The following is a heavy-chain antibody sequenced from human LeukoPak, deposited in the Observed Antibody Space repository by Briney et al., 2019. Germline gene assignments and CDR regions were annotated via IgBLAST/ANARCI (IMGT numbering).Heavy chain of an antibody. CDR3: ARGDDYKSTLFDY. CDR2: IYHSGST. V-gene: IGHV4-4*02. J-gene: IGHJ4*02. CDR1: GGSISSSTW. Sequence: PSGTLSLTCAVSGGSISSSTWWSWVRPPPGKGLEWIGEIYHSGSTNYNPSLKSRVTISVDMSKNQFSLKLTSVTAADTAIYYCARGDDYKSTLFDYWGQGTLVTVSS. D-gene: IGHD5-12*01.